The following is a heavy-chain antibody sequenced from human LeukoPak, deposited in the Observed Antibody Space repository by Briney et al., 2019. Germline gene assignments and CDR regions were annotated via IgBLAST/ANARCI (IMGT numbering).Heavy chain of an antibody. J-gene: IGHJ4*02. CDR3: ARVTYYYDSSGYYCLDY. D-gene: IGHD3-22*01. CDR1: GYTFTGYY. CDR2: INPNSGGT. Sequence: GASVKVSCKASGYTFTGYYMHWVRQAPGQGLEWMGWINPNSGGTNYAQKFQGRVTMTRDTSISTAYMELSRLRSDDTAVYYCARVTYYYDSSGYYCLDYWGQGTLVTVSS. V-gene: IGHV1-2*02.